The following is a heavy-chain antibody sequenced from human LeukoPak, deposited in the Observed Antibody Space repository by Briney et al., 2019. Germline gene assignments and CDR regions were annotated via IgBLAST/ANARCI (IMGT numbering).Heavy chain of an antibody. CDR3: ARRSGRGYYFDY. J-gene: IGHJ4*02. V-gene: IGHV1-8*01. D-gene: IGHD2-15*01. Sequence: ASVKVSCKASGYTFTNYDINWVRQATGQGLEWMGWMSPNSGDTGYAQKFQGRLTMTRDTSISTAYMELNGLGSEDTAVYYCARRSGRGYYFDYWGQGTLVTVSS. CDR2: MSPNSGDT. CDR1: GYTFTNYD.